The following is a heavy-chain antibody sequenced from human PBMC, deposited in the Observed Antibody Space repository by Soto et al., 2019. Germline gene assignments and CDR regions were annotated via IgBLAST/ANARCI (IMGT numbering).Heavy chain of an antibody. CDR2: IYPGDSDT. Sequence: PGESLKISCKGSGYSFTSYWIGWVRQMPGKGLEWVGIIYPGDSDTRYSPSFQGQVTISADKSISTAYLQWSSLKASDTAMYYCARLRYYDSSGYSGWFDPWGQGTLVTVSS. D-gene: IGHD3-22*01. V-gene: IGHV5-51*01. CDR3: ARLRYYDSSGYSGWFDP. CDR1: GYSFTSYW. J-gene: IGHJ5*02.